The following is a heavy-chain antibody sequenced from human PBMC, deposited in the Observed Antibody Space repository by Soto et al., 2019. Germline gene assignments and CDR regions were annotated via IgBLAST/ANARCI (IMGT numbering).Heavy chain of an antibody. CDR3: GRIQNFLHWRFSS. CDR2: THHSGYI. CDR1: SAPITKYY. Sequence: PSETLSLTCTVSSAPITKYYWGWVRQAPGRGLEWIGFTHHSGYISYSPSLKSRVTMSVDPSKNQGSLKLTSVTAADTAVYYGGRIQNFLHWRFSSWGQGVLVTVSS. V-gene: IGHV4-4*09. J-gene: IGHJ1*01.